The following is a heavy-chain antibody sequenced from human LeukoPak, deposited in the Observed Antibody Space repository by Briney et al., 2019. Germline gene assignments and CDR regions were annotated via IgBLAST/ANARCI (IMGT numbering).Heavy chain of an antibody. CDR2: IYNSGST. V-gene: IGHV4-30-4*07. J-gene: IGHJ5*02. CDR1: GGSISSGGYS. Sequence: PSQTLSLTCAVSGGSISSGGYSWNWIRQPTGKGLEWIGYIYNSGSTSYNPSLKSRVTMSVDTSKNQFSLKLSSVTAADTAVYYCARTSPRYYYGSGHWFDPWGQGTLVTVSS. CDR3: ARTSPRYYYGSGHWFDP. D-gene: IGHD3-10*01.